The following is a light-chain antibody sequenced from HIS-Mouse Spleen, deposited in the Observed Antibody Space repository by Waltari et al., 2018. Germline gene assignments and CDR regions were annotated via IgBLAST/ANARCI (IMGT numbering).Light chain of an antibody. V-gene: IGLV2-23*01. CDR1: SSYLGSYDL. CDR3: CSYAGSSTWV. J-gene: IGLJ3*02. CDR2: EGS. Sequence: QSALTQPASVSGSPGQSITISCTGTSSYLGSYDLVSWYQQHPGKAPKLMIYEGSKRPSGVSNRFSGSKSGNTASLTISGLQAEDEADYYCCSYAGSSTWVFGGGTKLTVL.